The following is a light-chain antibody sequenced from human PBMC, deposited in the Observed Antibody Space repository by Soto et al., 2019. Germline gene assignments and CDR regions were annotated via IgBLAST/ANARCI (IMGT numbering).Light chain of an antibody. CDR2: GAS. Sequence: EIVMTQSPATLSVSPGERATLSCRASQSVSSNLAWYQQKPGQAPRLLIYGASTRATGIPARFSGSGSGTEFTPTISRLQSEDFAVYYCQQYNNWLSTFGGGTKVEIK. CDR1: QSVSSN. CDR3: QQYNNWLST. V-gene: IGKV3-15*01. J-gene: IGKJ4*01.